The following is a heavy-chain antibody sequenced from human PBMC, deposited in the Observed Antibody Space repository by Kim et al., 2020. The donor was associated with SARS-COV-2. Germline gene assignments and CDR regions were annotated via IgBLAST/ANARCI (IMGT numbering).Heavy chain of an antibody. Sequence: GGSLRLSCAASGFTFSNAWMSWVRQAPGKGLEWVGRIKSKTDGGTTDYAAPVKGRFTISRDDSKNTLYLQMNSLKTEDTAVYYCTTADIVVVPAAKEPGGMDVWGQGTTVTVSS. CDR1: GFTFSNAW. J-gene: IGHJ6*02. CDR3: TTADIVVVPAAKEPGGMDV. D-gene: IGHD2-2*01. V-gene: IGHV3-15*01. CDR2: IKSKTDGGTT.